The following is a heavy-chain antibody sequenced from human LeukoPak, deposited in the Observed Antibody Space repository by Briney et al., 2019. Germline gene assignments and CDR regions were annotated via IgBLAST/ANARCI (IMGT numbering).Heavy chain of an antibody. V-gene: IGHV3-9*01. CDR3: AKDLAAAENNYYYGMDV. Sequence: PGRSLRLSCAASGFTFDDYAMHWVRQAPGKGLEWVSGISWNSGSIGYADSVKGRFTISRDNAKNSLYLQMNSLRAEDTALYYCAKDLAAAENNYYYGMDVWGQGTTVTVSS. D-gene: IGHD6-13*01. CDR1: GFTFDDYA. CDR2: ISWNSGSI. J-gene: IGHJ6*02.